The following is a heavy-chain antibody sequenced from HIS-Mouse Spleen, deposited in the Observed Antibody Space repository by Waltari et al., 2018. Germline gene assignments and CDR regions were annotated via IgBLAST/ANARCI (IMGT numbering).Heavy chain of an antibody. CDR2: SHYSGRT. Sequence: QLQLQESGPGLVKPSETLSLTCTVSGGSISSSSYYWGWIRQPPGKGLEWIGSSHYSGRTYYNPSLKSRVTISVDTSKNQFSLKLSSVTAADTAVYYCAREIPYSSSWYDWYFDLWGRGTLVTVSS. V-gene: IGHV4-39*07. J-gene: IGHJ2*01. CDR3: AREIPYSSSWYDWYFDL. D-gene: IGHD6-13*01. CDR1: GGSISSSSYY.